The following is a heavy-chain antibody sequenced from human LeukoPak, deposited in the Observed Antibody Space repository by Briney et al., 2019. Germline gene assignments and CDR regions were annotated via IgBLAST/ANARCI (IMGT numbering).Heavy chain of an antibody. CDR2: IKEDGSHL. V-gene: IGHV3-7*01. CDR3: ARVICDYVWGSYRCHFDY. CDR1: GFTFSSYW. D-gene: IGHD3-16*02. J-gene: IGHJ4*02. Sequence: PGGSLRLPCATSGFTFSSYWMGWVRQAPGKGLQWAGNIKEDGSHLYYLDSVKGRFTISRDNARNSLHLQMNSLRAEDTAVYFCARVICDYVWGSYRCHFDYWGQGTLVSVSS.